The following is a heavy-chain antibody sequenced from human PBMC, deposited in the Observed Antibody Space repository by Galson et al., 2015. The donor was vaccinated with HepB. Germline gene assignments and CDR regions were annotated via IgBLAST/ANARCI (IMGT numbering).Heavy chain of an antibody. CDR3: ARGGVLTAPYYFDY. Sequence: SLRLSCAASGFTFDDYGMSWVRQTPGKGLEWVAGINWNGGTRRCADSVKGRFTISSDNAKNSLYLQMNSLRDEDTAVYYCARGGVLTAPYYFDYWGQGTLVTVSS. J-gene: IGHJ4*02. CDR1: GFTFDDYG. V-gene: IGHV3-20*04. CDR2: INWNGGTR. D-gene: IGHD2-21*02.